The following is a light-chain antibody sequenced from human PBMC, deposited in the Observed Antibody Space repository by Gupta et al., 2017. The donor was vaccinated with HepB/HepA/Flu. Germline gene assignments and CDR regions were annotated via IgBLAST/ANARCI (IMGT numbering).Light chain of an antibody. V-gene: IGKV3-20*01. J-gene: IGKJ3*01. CDR2: DVS. Sequence: EIVLTQSPGTLSLSPGERATLSCRASHSVVNFLAWYQQRPGQAPRLLIYDVSSRATGIPDRFSGSGSGTDFSLTISTLEPEDFAVYYCQQFASFPFTFGPGTKVDIK. CDR3: QQFASFPFT. CDR1: HSVVNF.